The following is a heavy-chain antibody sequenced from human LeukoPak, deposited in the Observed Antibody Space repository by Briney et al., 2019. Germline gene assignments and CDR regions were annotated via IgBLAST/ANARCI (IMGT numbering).Heavy chain of an antibody. Sequence: GGSLRLSCAASEFTFSSYSMNWVRQAPGKGLEWVSYITNSGNSKSYADSVKGRFTISRDNTKNSLYLQTNGLRAEDTAVYYCARTGSSGYLTFDYWGQGILVTVSS. CDR3: ARTGSSGYLTFDY. CDR2: ITNSGNSK. CDR1: EFTFSSYS. V-gene: IGHV3-48*01. D-gene: IGHD3-22*01. J-gene: IGHJ4*02.